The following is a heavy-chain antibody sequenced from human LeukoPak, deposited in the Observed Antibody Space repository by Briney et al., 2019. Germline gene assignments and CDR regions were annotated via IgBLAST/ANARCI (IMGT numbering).Heavy chain of an antibody. J-gene: IGHJ4*02. V-gene: IGHV4-59*01. D-gene: IGHD6-19*01. Sequence: SETLSLTCTVSGGSISSYYWSWIRQPPGKGLEWIGYIYYSGTTNYNPSLKSRVTTSVDTSNNQFALKLSSVTAADTAMYYCTRGGWSLDYWGQGTLVTVSS. CDR3: TRGGWSLDY. CDR2: IYYSGTT. CDR1: GGSISSYY.